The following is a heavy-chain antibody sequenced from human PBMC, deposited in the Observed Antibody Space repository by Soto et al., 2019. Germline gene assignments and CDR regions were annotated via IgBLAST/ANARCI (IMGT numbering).Heavy chain of an antibody. CDR3: AREVYSSSWLNDDYYGMDV. CDR1: GFTFSSYS. V-gene: IGHV3-48*02. CDR2: ISSSSSTI. Sequence: GGSLRLSCAASGFTFSSYSMNWVRQAPGKGLEWVSYISSSSSTIYYADSVKGRFTISRDNAKNSLYLQMNSLRDEDTAVYYCAREVYSSSWLNDDYYGMDVWGQGTTVTVSS. J-gene: IGHJ6*02. D-gene: IGHD6-13*01.